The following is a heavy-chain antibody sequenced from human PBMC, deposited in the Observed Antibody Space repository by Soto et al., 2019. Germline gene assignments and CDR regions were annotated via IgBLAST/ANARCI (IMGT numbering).Heavy chain of an antibody. D-gene: IGHD6-13*01. CDR1: GGTFSSYT. CDR2: IIPILGIA. J-gene: IGHJ3*02. V-gene: IGHV1-69*02. CDR3: ARGIAAAGDAFDS. Sequence: GASVKVSCKASGGTFSSYTISWVRQAPGQGLEWMGRIIPILGIANYAQKFQGRVTITADKSTSTAYMELSSLRSEDTAVYYCARGIAAAGDAFDSWGQGTMVTVSS.